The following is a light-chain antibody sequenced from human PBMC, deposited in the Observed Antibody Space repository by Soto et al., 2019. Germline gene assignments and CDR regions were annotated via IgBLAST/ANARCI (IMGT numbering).Light chain of an antibody. J-gene: IGKJ1*01. Sequence: DIQMTQSPSTLSASVGDRVTITCRASQSISDWLAWYQQKPGKAPKLLIYDASNLESGVPSRFSGSGSGTEFTLTIISLQPEDFATYYCQQCNSYPWTFGQGTKVDIK. CDR2: DAS. V-gene: IGKV1-5*01. CDR1: QSISDW. CDR3: QQCNSYPWT.